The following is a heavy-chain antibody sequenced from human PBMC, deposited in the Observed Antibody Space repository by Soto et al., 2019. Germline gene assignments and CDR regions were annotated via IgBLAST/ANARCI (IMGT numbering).Heavy chain of an antibody. CDR1: GFAFSDYN. CDR3: ARIGSFSSSL. D-gene: IGHD6-13*01. CDR2: ISSGGIST. V-gene: IGHV3-74*01. Sequence: GSLRLSCAASGFAFSDYNMHWVRQAPGKGLVWVSRISSGGISTDYADSVKGRFTISRDNAKNTLYLQVNNLRADDTAVYYCARIGSFSSSLWGLGTLVTVSS. J-gene: IGHJ4*02.